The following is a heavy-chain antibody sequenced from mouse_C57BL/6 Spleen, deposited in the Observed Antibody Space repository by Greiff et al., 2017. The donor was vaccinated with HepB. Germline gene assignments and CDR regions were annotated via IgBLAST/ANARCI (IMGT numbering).Heavy chain of an antibody. CDR2: IDPSDSYT. J-gene: IGHJ4*01. D-gene: IGHD4-1*01. Sequence: QVQLQQPGAELVKPGASVKLSCKASGYTFTSYWMQWVKQRPGQGLEWIGEIDPSDSYTNYNQKFKGKATLTVDTSSSTAYMQLSSLTSEDSAVYYCARGANWDPYYAMDYWGQGTSVTVSS. CDR3: ARGANWDPYYAMDY. CDR1: GYTFTSYW. V-gene: IGHV1-50*01.